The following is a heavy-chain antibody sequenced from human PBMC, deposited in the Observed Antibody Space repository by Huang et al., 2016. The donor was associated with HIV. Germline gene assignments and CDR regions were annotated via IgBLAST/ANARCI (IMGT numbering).Heavy chain of an antibody. CDR3: ARDRGQQLSPFDS. CDR1: GFSLDRYN. CDR2: SSPSSSFI. D-gene: IGHD6-13*01. Sequence: EVQLVESGGGLVKPGGSLRISCAASGFSLDRYNMYLVRQTPGKGLQWVSSSSPSSSFIDYADSVKGRFSISRDNAKNSLYLQMNNLRGEDTAVYYCARDRGQQLSPFDSWGQGTLVTVSS. V-gene: IGHV3-21*01. J-gene: IGHJ4*02.